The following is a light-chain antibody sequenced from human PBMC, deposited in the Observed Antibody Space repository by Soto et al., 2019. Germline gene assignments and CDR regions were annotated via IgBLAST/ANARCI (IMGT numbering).Light chain of an antibody. Sequence: QSVLTQPPSVSGAPGRRVTISYTGSSSNIGAGYDVHWYQQLPGTAPKLLIYGSSNRPSGVPDRFSGSKSGTSASLAINGLQAEDEADYYCQSYDSSLRGVVFGGGTKLTVL. CDR2: GSS. CDR1: SSNIGAGYD. V-gene: IGLV1-40*01. J-gene: IGLJ2*01. CDR3: QSYDSSLRGVV.